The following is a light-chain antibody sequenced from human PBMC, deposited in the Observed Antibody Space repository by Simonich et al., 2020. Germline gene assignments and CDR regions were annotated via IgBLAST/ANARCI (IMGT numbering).Light chain of an antibody. CDR2: KDS. CDR3: AAWDDSMSGWV. CDR1: ALPKKY. J-gene: IGLJ3*02. V-gene: IGLV3-16*01. Sequence: SYELTQPPSVSVSLGQMARITCPGEALPKKYAYWYQQKPGQFPVLVIYKDSERPSGVPDLFSGSKSGTSAALAISGLRSEDEADYYCAAWDDSMSGWVFGGGTKLTVL.